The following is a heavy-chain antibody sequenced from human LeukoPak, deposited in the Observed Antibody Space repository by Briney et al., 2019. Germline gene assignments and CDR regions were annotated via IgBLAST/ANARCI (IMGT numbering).Heavy chain of an antibody. CDR1: DYSFSSYG. J-gene: IGHJ5*02. D-gene: IGHD6-19*01. Sequence: ASVKVSCKTSDYSFSSYGFTWVRQAPGQGLEWMGWISAFTGNTTYAQKFQGRVTMTTDSTSSTAYMELKSLRSDDTAVYYCARDYPYSSGSFGGSWGQGTLVTVSS. CDR3: ARDYPYSSGSFGGS. V-gene: IGHV1-18*01. CDR2: ISAFTGNT.